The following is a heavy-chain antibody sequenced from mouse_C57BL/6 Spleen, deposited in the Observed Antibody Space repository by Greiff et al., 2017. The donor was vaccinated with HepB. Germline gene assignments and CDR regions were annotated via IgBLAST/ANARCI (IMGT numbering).Heavy chain of an antibody. V-gene: IGHV1-59*01. D-gene: IGHD2-5*01. CDR3: ARYSNYVRDY. J-gene: IGHJ2*01. CDR1: GYTFTSYW. CDR2: IDPSDSYT. Sequence: QVQLQQPGAELVRPGTSVKLSCKASGYTFTSYWMHWVKQRPGQGLEWIGVIDPSDSYTNYNQKFKGKATLTVDTSSSTAYMQLSSLTSEDSAVYYCARYSNYVRDYWGQGTTLTVSS.